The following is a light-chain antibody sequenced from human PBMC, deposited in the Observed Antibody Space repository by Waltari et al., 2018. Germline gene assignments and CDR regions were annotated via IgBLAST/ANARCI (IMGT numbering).Light chain of an antibody. CDR2: KDT. Sequence: SVSVSPGQTARITCSGDALPDQYAYWYQQKSGQSPRLVMHKDTERPSGIPERFSGSASGTTVTLTITGAQAEDEGDYYCQSTDSSATYWVFGGGTKLTVL. CDR3: QSTDSSATYWV. CDR1: ALPDQY. V-gene: IGLV3-25*03. J-gene: IGLJ3*02.